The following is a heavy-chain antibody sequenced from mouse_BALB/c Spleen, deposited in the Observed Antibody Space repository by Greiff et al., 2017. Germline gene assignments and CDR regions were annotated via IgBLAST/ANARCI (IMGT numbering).Heavy chain of an antibody. CDR1: GYTFTSYW. J-gene: IGHJ3*01. D-gene: IGHD2-4*01. CDR2: INLSNGRT. V-gene: IGHV1S81*02. CDR3: ARGGITGFAY. Sequence: QVQLQQPGAELVKPGASVKLSCKASGYTFTSYWMHWVKLRPGKGSEGMGEINLSNGRTNYNEKFKSKATLTVGKFSSTAYMQLSSLTSEDSAVYYCARGGITGFAYLGQGTLVTVSA.